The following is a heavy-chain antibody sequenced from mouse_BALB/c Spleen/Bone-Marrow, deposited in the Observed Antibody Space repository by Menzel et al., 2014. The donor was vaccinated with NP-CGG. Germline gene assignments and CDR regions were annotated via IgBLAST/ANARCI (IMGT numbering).Heavy chain of an antibody. D-gene: IGHD3-1*01. J-gene: IGHJ2*01. CDR3: TTLARNKFDY. CDR2: IYPGNSDT. Sequence: VQLKESGTVLARPGAAVKMSCKASGYTFSNYWMHWVKQRPGQGLEWIGTIYPGNSDTTYNQKFKGKATLTAVTSTSTAYMELSSPTNEDSAVYYCTTLARNKFDYWGQGTTLTVSS. V-gene: IGHV1-5*01. CDR1: GYTFSNYW.